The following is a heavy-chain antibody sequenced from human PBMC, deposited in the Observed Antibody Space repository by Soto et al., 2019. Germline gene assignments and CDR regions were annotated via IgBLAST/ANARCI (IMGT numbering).Heavy chain of an antibody. Sequence: QVQLVESGGGLVKPGGSLRLSCAASGFTFSDSYMSWIRQAPGKGLEWVSYISSSDSIIYYSDSVKGRFIISGDNAKNSLYLQMNSLRAEDTAVYYCARDLGYYDSSGYFDYWGQGTLVTVSS. CDR1: GFTFSDSY. CDR3: ARDLGYYDSSGYFDY. J-gene: IGHJ4*02. V-gene: IGHV3-11*01. CDR2: ISSSDSII. D-gene: IGHD3-22*01.